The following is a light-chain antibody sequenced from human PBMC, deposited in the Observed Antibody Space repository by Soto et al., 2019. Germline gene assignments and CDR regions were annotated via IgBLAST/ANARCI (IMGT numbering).Light chain of an antibody. J-gene: IGLJ3*02. CDR2: SNN. Sequence: QSVLTQPPSASGTPGQRVTISCSGCSSNIGSNTVNWYQQLPGTAPKRLIYSNNQRPSGVPDRFSGSKFGTSASLAISGLLTEDEADYYCAAWDDSLNAWVFGGGTKVTVL. CDR1: SSNIGSNT. V-gene: IGLV1-44*01. CDR3: AAWDDSLNAWV.